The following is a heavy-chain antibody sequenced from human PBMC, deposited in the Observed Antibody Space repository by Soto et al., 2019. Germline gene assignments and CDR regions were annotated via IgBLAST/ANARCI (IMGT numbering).Heavy chain of an antibody. J-gene: IGHJ6*02. V-gene: IGHV3-7*01. CDR2: IKQDGSEK. Sequence: GGSLRLSCAASGFTFSSYWMSWVRQAPGKGLEWVANIKQDGSEKYYVDSVKGRFTISRDNAKNSLYLQMNSLRAEDTAVYYCARCITIFGVVAPTYFYHGMDVWGQGXTVTVYS. CDR1: GFTFSSYW. D-gene: IGHD3-3*01. CDR3: ARCITIFGVVAPTYFYHGMDV.